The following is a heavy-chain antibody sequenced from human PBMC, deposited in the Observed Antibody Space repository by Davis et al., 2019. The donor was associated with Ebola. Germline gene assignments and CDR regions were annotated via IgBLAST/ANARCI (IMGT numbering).Heavy chain of an antibody. J-gene: IGHJ5*02. Sequence: GESLKISCAASGFTFSGYWMHWVRQVPGRGLVWASLINTDGSVTNYADSVKGRFTISRDNSKNTLYLQMNSLRAEDTAIYYCAKYITTSPSRYFDPWGQGALVTVSS. CDR2: INTDGSVT. CDR1: GFTFSGYW. V-gene: IGHV3-74*01. CDR3: AKYITTSPSRYFDP. D-gene: IGHD3-3*01.